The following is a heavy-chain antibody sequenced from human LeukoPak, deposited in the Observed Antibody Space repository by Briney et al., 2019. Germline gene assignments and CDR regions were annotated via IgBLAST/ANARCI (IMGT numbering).Heavy chain of an antibody. D-gene: IGHD6-13*01. CDR3: ARAAAGYYFDY. J-gene: IGHJ4*02. CDR2: IQKDGSEK. Sequence: GGPLRLSCAASGFTFTTYSMNWVRQAPGKGLEWVANIQKDGSEKNYVESVKGRFTISRDNAENSLYLQMNSLRAEDTAVYYCARAAAGYYFDYWGQGTLVTVSS. V-gene: IGHV3-7*05. CDR1: GFTFTTYS.